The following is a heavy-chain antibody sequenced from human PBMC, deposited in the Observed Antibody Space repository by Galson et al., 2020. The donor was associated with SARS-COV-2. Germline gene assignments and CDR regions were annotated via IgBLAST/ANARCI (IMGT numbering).Heavy chain of an antibody. J-gene: IGHJ4*02. D-gene: IGHD3-10*01. Sequence: ASETLSLTCSVSGYLISSGYYWGWIRQPPGQGLEWIANIYYSGNTYYNASLKSRVTISVDTSKNQFSLRLNSVTAADTAVYYCARIGISGDSYFDHWGQGTLVTVSS. CDR3: ARIGISGDSYFDH. CDR2: IYYSGNT. V-gene: IGHV4-38-2*02. CDR1: GYLISSGYY.